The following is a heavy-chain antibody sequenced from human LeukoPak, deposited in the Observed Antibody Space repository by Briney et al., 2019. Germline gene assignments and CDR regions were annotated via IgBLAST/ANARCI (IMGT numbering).Heavy chain of an antibody. J-gene: IGHJ4*02. CDR3: AKPTPLLSAAMAGSEY. Sequence: PGTSLRLSCAASGFTFSNYGMHWVRQAPGKGLEWVAIISYDGTNKNHADSVKGRFSISRDNSKNTLYLQMNSLRAEDTALYYCAKPTPLLSAAMAGSEYWGQGTLVTVSS. CDR1: GFTFSNYG. D-gene: IGHD2-2*01. CDR2: ISYDGTNK. V-gene: IGHV3-30*18.